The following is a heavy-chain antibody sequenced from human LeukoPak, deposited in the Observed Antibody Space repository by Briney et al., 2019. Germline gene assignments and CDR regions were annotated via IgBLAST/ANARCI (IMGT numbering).Heavy chain of an antibody. J-gene: IGHJ4*02. CDR1: GGSISSSSYY. V-gene: IGHV4-39*01. Sequence: PSGTLSLTCTVSGGSISSSSYYWGWIRQPPGQGLEWIGSIYYSGSTYYNPSLKSRVTISVDTSKNQFSLKLSSVTAADTAVYYCASHLSPTIFGVVIIRHFDYWGQGTLVTVSS. D-gene: IGHD3-3*01. CDR3: ASHLSPTIFGVVIIRHFDY. CDR2: IYYSGST.